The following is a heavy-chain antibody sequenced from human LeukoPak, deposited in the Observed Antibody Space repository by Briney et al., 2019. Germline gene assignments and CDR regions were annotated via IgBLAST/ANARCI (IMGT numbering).Heavy chain of an antibody. CDR2: ISSSGDRT. V-gene: IGHV3-23*01. Sequence: GGSLRLSCAASGFTFSNYAMNWVRQAPGKGLEWVSAISSSGDRTYYADSVKGRFTISRDNSKNTLYLQMNSLRAEDTAIYYCAKDVDYGDYVVYWGQGTLVTVSS. CDR3: AKDVDYGDYVVY. J-gene: IGHJ4*02. CDR1: GFTFSNYA. D-gene: IGHD4-17*01.